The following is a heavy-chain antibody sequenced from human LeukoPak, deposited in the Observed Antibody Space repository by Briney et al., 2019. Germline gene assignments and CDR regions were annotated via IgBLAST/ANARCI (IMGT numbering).Heavy chain of an antibody. CDR1: GFTFSSYA. Sequence: GGSLRLSCAASGFTFSSYAMSWVRQAPGKGLEWVSAISGSGGSTYYADSVKGRFTISRDNSKNTLYLQMNSLRAEDTAVYYCAISSSWYGLPEYFQHWGQGTLVTVSS. D-gene: IGHD6-13*01. J-gene: IGHJ1*01. CDR3: AISSSWYGLPEYFQH. CDR2: ISGSGGST. V-gene: IGHV3-23*01.